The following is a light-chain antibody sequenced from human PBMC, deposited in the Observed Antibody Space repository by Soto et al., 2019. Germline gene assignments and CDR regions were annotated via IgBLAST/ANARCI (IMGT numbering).Light chain of an antibody. Sequence: IQLTQSPSSLSASIGDRVTITCRASQGIYNHFAWYQQKPGTAPRLLIYGASTLQTGVPSRCSGSGSGADFTLTISRQQPEDLATSKCQHVNSNPPTFGRGTKLEI. CDR2: GAS. V-gene: IGKV1-9*01. CDR1: QGIYNH. CDR3: QHVNSNPPT. J-gene: IGKJ2*01.